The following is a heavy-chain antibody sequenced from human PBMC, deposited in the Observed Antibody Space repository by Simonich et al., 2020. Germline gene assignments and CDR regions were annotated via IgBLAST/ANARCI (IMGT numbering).Heavy chain of an antibody. CDR1: GFTFSSYA. CDR3: AKDLGERITMIVVVIDAFDI. J-gene: IGHJ3*02. D-gene: IGHD3-22*01. Sequence: GGGLVQPGGSLRLSCAASGFTFSSYAMSWVRQAPGKGLEWFSAIGGSGGSTDYADSVKGRFTISRDNSKNTLYLQMNSLRAEDTAVYYCAKDLGERITMIVVVIDAFDIWGQGTMVTVSS. CDR2: IGGSGGST. V-gene: IGHV3-23*01.